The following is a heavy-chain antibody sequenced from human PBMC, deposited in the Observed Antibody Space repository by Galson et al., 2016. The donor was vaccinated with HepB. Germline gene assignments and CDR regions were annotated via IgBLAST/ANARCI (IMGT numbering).Heavy chain of an antibody. CDR2: ISGSGAGT. CDR1: GFTFSGYA. J-gene: IGHJ6*02. CDR3: AKVGDSSGYISYYGMDV. V-gene: IGHV3-23*01. D-gene: IGHD3-22*01. Sequence: SLRLSCAASGFTFSGYAMSWVRQAPGKGLEWVSGISGSGAGTYYADSVKGRFTVSRDNSKNTLYLQMNRLRAEDTAVYHCAKVGDSSGYISYYGMDVWGQGTTVTVSS.